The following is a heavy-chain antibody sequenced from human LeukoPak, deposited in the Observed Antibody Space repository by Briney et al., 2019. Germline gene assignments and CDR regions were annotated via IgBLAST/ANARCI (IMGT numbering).Heavy chain of an antibody. Sequence: SETLSLTCAVSGGSISSNSYYWGWIRQSPGKGLEWIGSIYYSGITYYSPSLKSRVTISVDTSKIQFSLKLSSVTAADTAVYYCARHHYCLGGTCSFDPWGQGTLVSVSS. V-gene: IGHV4-39*01. CDR1: GGSISSNSYY. J-gene: IGHJ5*02. CDR2: IYYSGIT. CDR3: ARHHYCLGGTCSFDP. D-gene: IGHD2-15*01.